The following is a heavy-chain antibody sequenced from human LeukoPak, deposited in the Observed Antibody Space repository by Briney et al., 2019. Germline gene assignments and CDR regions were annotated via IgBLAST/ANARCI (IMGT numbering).Heavy chain of an antibody. J-gene: IGHJ4*02. CDR1: GFSFSTYW. CDR3: ARDPHDYGASDFDS. D-gene: IGHD4-17*01. CDR2: TNQDGTAN. V-gene: IGHV3-7*01. Sequence: PGGSLRLSCAASGFSFSTYWMSWVRQAPGKELEWVASTNQDGTANYHVDSVRGRFTISRDNAKKSLYLQMNSLRAEDTALYYCARDPHDYGASDFDSWGQGTLVTVSS.